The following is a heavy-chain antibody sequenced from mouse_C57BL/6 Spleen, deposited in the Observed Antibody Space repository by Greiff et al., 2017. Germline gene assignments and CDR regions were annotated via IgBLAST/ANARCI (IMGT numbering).Heavy chain of an antibody. CDR2: IDPENGDT. J-gene: IGHJ3*01. V-gene: IGHV14-4*01. Sequence: VQLKQSGAELVRPGASVKLSCTASGFNIKDDYMHWVKQRPEQGLEWIGWIDPENGDTEYASKFKGKATITADTSSNTAHLQLSSLTSEDTAFYYCTTPPGSSYLAYWGQGTLVTVSA. CDR3: TTPPGSSYLAY. D-gene: IGHD1-1*01. CDR1: GFNIKDDY.